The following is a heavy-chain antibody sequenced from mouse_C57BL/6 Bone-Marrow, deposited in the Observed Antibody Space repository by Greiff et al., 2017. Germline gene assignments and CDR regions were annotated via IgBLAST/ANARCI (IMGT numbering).Heavy chain of an antibody. CDR2: IYPGSGST. Sequence: QVQLQQPGAELVKPGASVKMSCKASGYTFTSYWLTWVKQRPGQGLEWIGDIYPGSGSTNYNEKFKSKATLTVDTSSSTAYMQLSSLTSEDAAVYYCAGATVVALDYWGQGTTLTVSS. CDR3: AGATVVALDY. D-gene: IGHD1-1*01. V-gene: IGHV1-55*01. CDR1: GYTFTSYW. J-gene: IGHJ2*01.